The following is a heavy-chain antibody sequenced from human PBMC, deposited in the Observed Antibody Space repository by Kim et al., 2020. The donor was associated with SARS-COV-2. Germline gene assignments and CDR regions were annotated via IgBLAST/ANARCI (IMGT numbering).Heavy chain of an antibody. V-gene: IGHV3-30*02. CDR1: GFTSSRYG. CDR3: ARDGISGIDN. D-gene: IGHD1-20*01. J-gene: IGHJ4*02. Sequence: GGSLRLSCAMSGFTSSRYGMHWVRQAPGKGLEWVTFIGSDGRSEYHADSVKGRFTVSRDNSRNTLFLQMNSLRAEDTAVYFCARDGISGIDNWCQGTLVTVSS. CDR2: IGSDGRSE.